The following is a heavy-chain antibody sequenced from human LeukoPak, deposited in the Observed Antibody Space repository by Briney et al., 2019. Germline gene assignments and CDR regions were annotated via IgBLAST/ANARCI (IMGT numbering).Heavy chain of an antibody. J-gene: IGHJ6*02. Sequence: GSLRLSCAASGFTFSSYAMSWVRQAPGKGLEWVSAISGSGGSTYYADSVKGRFTISRDNSKNTLYLQMNSLRAEDTAVYYCANNYCSGGSRYRDYYYYGMDVWGQGTTVTVSS. CDR3: ANNYCSGGSRYRDYYYYGMDV. CDR2: ISGSGGST. D-gene: IGHD2-15*01. CDR1: GFTFSSYA. V-gene: IGHV3-23*01.